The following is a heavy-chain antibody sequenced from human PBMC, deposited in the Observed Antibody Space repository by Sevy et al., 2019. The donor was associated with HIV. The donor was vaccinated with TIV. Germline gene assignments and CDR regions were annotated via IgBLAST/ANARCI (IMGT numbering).Heavy chain of an antibody. V-gene: IGHV7-4-1*02. CDR1: GYTFTSYA. D-gene: IGHD1-7*01. CDR2: INTNTGNP. J-gene: IGHJ5*02. Sequence: ASVKVSCKASGYTFTSYAMNWVRQAPGQGLEWMGWINTNTGNPTYAQGFTGRFVFSLDNSVSTAYLQISSLKAEDTAVYYCGRDGVLTWRLELHTNWFDPWGQGTLVTVSS. CDR3: GRDGVLTWRLELHTNWFDP.